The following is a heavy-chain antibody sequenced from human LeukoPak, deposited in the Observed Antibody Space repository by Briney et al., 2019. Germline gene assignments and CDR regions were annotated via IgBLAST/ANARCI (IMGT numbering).Heavy chain of an antibody. CDR1: GGSFSGYY. Sequence: PSETLSLTCAVYGGSFSGYYWSWIRQPPEKGLEWIGEINHSGSTNYNPSLKSRVTISVDTSKNQFSLKLSSVTAADTAVYYCARGKGAARRGRYFDYWGQGTLVTVSS. J-gene: IGHJ4*02. V-gene: IGHV4-34*01. D-gene: IGHD6-6*01. CDR3: ARGKGAARRGRYFDY. CDR2: INHSGST.